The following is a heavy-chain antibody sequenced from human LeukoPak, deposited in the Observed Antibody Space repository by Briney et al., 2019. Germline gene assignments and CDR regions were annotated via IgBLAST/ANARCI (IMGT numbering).Heavy chain of an antibody. CDR2: ISGSGGST. Sequence: GGSLRLSCAASGFTSRSYAMSWVRQAPGKGLEWVSTISGSGGSTYYADSVKGRFTISRDNSKNTLYLQTNSLKAEDTAVYYCAGADHIENWQPPGSWGLGTLVTVSS. CDR3: AGADHIENWQPPGS. CDR1: GFTSRSYA. V-gene: IGHV3-23*01. J-gene: IGHJ5*02. D-gene: IGHD2-21*01.